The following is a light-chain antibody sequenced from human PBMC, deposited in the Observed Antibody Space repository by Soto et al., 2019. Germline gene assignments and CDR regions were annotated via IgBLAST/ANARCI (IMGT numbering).Light chain of an antibody. Sequence: QSVLTQPPSVSGAPGQRVTISCTGSSSNIGAGYDVHWYHQLPGTAPKLLIFGNTNRPSGCPDRFSGSNSGTSAPLAINGLQADDQPNYYCHSLASTLSASLFGGGTKLTVL. J-gene: IGLJ2*01. CDR1: SSNIGAGYD. CDR3: HSLASTLSASL. CDR2: GNT. V-gene: IGLV1-40*01.